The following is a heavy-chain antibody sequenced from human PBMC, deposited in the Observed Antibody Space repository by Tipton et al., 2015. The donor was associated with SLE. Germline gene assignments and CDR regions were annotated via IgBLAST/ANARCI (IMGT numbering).Heavy chain of an antibody. D-gene: IGHD1-26*01. Sequence: TLSLTCAVYGGSFGGYYWSWIRQPPGKGLEWTGEINHSGSTNYNPSLKSRVTISVDTSKNQFSLNLRSVTAADTAVYYCARDLYGGATRLDYWGQGTLVTVSS. CDR1: GGSFGGYY. V-gene: IGHV4-34*01. CDR2: INHSGST. J-gene: IGHJ4*02. CDR3: ARDLYGGATRLDY.